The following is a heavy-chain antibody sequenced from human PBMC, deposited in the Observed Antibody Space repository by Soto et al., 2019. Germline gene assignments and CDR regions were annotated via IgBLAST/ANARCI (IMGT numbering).Heavy chain of an antibody. CDR1: GGSISSYY. J-gene: IGHJ3*02. V-gene: IGHV4-59*04. D-gene: IGHD3-10*01. CDR2: IYYSGST. CDR3: AKGGSGSYSNAFDI. Sequence: SETLSLTCTVSGGSISSYYWSWIRQPPGKGLEWIGYIYYSGSTYYNPSLKSRVTISVDTSKNQFSLKLSSVTAADTAVYYCAKGGSGSYSNAFDIWGQGTMVTVSS.